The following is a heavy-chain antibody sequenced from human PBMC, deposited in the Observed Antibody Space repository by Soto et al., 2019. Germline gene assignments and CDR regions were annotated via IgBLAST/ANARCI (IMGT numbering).Heavy chain of an antibody. CDR1: WDRVSSNSAA. V-gene: IGHV6-1*01. CDR3: ARTRYSSSSSGWFDP. D-gene: IGHD6-6*01. CDR2: TYYRSTWYN. J-gene: IGHJ5*02. Sequence: SQNLSLTCAISWDRVSSNSAAWNWIRQSPSSTLEWLGRTYYRSTWYNDYAVSVKSRITINPDTSKNQFSLQLNSVTPEHTAVYYCARTRYSSSSSGWFDPWGQGTLVTVSS.